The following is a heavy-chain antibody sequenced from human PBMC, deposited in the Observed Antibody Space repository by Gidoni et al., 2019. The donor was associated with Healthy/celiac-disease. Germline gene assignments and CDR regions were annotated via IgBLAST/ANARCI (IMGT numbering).Heavy chain of an antibody. CDR1: GYTLTELS. CDR3: ATGPLRGYSYGSSSDAFDI. CDR2: FDPEDGET. J-gene: IGHJ3*02. Sequence: QVQLVQSGAEVKKPGASVKVSCKVSGYTLTELSMHWVRQAPGKGLEWMGGFDPEDGETIYAQKFQGRVTMTEDTSTDTAYMELSSLRSEDTAVYYCATGPLRGYSYGSSSDAFDIWGQGTMVTVSS. V-gene: IGHV1-24*01. D-gene: IGHD5-18*01.